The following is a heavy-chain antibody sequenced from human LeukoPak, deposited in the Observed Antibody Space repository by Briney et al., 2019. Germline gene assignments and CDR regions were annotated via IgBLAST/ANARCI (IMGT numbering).Heavy chain of an antibody. V-gene: IGHV4-39*01. CDR1: GGSISSSSYY. Sequence: PSXTLSLTCTVSGGSISSSSYYWGWIRQPPGKGLEWIESIYYSGSTYYNPSLKSRVTISVDTSKNQFSLKLSSVTAADTAVYYCARRVVVPASVGAFDIWGQGTMVTVSS. J-gene: IGHJ3*02. CDR3: ARRVVVPASVGAFDI. CDR2: IYYSGST. D-gene: IGHD2-2*01.